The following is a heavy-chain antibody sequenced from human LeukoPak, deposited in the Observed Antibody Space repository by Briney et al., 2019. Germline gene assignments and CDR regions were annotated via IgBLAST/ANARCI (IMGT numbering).Heavy chain of an antibody. V-gene: IGHV3-21*01. J-gene: IGHJ4*02. CDR1: GFTFSSYS. Sequence: GGSLRLSCAASGFTFSSYSMNWVRQAPGKGLEWVSSISSSSSYIYHADSVKARFHISRDNAKNSLYLQMNSLRAEDTAVYYCARDGPIPYWGQGTLVTVSS. CDR2: ISSSSSYI. CDR3: ARDGPIPY.